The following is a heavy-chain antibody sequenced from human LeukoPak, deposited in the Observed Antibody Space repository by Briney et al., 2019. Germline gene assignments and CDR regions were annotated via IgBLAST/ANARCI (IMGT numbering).Heavy chain of an antibody. CDR1: GYSFTDHY. CDR3: ARADRLHGGPYLIGP. CDR2: INPNSGGT. D-gene: IGHD2-21*01. J-gene: IGHJ5*02. V-gene: IGHV1-2*02. Sequence: ASVKVSFKTSGYSFTDHYMHWVRQAPGQGLEWMGWINPNSGGTSAAQKFQGRVTMTRDTSITTVYMEVSWLTSDDTAIYYCARADRLHGGPYLIGPWGQGTLVTVSS.